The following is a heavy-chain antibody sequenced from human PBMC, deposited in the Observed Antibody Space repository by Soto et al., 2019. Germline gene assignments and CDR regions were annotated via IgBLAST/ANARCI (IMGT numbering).Heavy chain of an antibody. CDR2: IVVGSGST. V-gene: IGHV1-58*01. CDR3: AAPPNRDAYNYGY. Sequence: QMQLVQSGPEVRKPGTSVKVSCKASGLTFSSSAVQWVRQARGQRLEWIGWIVVGSGSTKYAQKFQERVTITRDMSTSTAYMELNSLRSEDTAVYYCAAPPNRDAYNYGYWGKGTLVTVSS. J-gene: IGHJ4*02. CDR1: GLTFSSSA. D-gene: IGHD5-12*01.